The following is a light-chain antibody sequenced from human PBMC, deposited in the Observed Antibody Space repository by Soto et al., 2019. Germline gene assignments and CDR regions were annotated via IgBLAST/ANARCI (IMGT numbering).Light chain of an antibody. CDR2: ENN. J-gene: IGLJ2*01. Sequence: QSVLTQPPSVSAAPGQKVTISCSGSSSNIGNNYVSWYQQLPGTAPKLLISENNHRPSGIPDQFSGSKSGTSATLGITGLQTGDEADYYCGAWDSSLSAVVFGGGTKLTVL. CDR3: GAWDSSLSAVV. CDR1: SSNIGNNY. V-gene: IGLV1-51*01.